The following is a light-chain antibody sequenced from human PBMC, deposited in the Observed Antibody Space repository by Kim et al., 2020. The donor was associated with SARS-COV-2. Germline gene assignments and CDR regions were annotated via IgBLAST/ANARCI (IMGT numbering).Light chain of an antibody. Sequence: ACVGDRVTISCRASQNIHIWLAWFQQKPGKAPRVLMYKASTLESGVPSRFSGSGSGTEFTLTINSLQPDDSATYYCQQYDVHPETFGQGTKVDIK. CDR2: KAS. CDR3: QQYDVHPET. CDR1: QNIHIW. J-gene: IGKJ1*01. V-gene: IGKV1-5*03.